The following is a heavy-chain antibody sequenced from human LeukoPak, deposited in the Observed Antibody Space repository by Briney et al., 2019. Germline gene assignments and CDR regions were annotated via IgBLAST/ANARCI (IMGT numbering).Heavy chain of an antibody. Sequence: GGSLRLSCAASGFHLSNYNMNWVRQAPGKGPEWIATIKSGSGTTYYADSVRGRFTISRDTAKSSLYLQMNSLRDDDTAVYYSTRDAIIGDYNDYWGQGTLVTVSS. CDR1: GFHLSNYN. J-gene: IGHJ4*02. D-gene: IGHD4-17*01. V-gene: IGHV3-48*02. CDR2: IKSGSGTT. CDR3: TRDAIIGDYNDY.